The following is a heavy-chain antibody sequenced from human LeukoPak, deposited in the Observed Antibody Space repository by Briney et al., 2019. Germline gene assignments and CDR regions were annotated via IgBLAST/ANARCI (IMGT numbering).Heavy chain of an antibody. Sequence: SETLSLTCTVSGGSITSSSYYWGWIRQPPGKGLEWIGEIYYSGNTNYNPSLKSRVAISVDKSKNQFSLNLNSVTAADTAVYYCARTVSGAFDLWGQGRLVTVSS. D-gene: IGHD4-17*01. V-gene: IGHV4-39*07. CDR1: GGSITSSSYY. J-gene: IGHJ3*01. CDR2: IYYSGNT. CDR3: ARTVSGAFDL.